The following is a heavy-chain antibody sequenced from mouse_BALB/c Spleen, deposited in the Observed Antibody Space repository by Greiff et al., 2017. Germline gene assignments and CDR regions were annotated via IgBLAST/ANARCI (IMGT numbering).Heavy chain of an antibody. CDR1: GFTFSSFG. Sequence: VQLQQSGGGLVQPGGSRKLSCAASGFTFSSFGMHWVRQAPEKGLEWVAYISSGSSTIYYADTVKGRFTISRDNPKNTLFLQMTSLRSEDTAMYYCARAYCSSYFDYWGQGTTLTVSS. D-gene: IGHD1-1*01. CDR2: ISSGSSTI. CDR3: ARAYCSSYFDY. V-gene: IGHV5-17*02. J-gene: IGHJ2*01.